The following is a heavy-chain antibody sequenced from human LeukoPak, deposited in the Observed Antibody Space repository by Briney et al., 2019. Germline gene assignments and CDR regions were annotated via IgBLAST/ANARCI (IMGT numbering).Heavy chain of an antibody. CDR1: GFTFSSYG. CDR3: AKDQNMVRGVRLGPKAYYFDY. D-gene: IGHD3-10*01. CDR2: ISYDGSNK. J-gene: IGHJ4*02. V-gene: IGHV3-30*18. Sequence: GGSLRLSCAASGFTFSSYGMHWVRQAPGKGLEWVAVISYDGSNKYYADSVKGRFTISRDNSKNTLYLQMNSLRAEDTAVYYCAKDQNMVRGVRLGPKAYYFDYWGQGTLVTVSS.